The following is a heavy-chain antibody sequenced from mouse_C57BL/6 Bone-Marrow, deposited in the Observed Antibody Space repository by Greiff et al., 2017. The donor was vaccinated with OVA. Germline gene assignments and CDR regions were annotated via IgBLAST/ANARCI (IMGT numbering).Heavy chain of an antibody. J-gene: IGHJ4*01. D-gene: IGHD2-12*01. Sequence: EVQGVESGGGLVKPGGYLKLSCAASGFPFSSYAMSWVRQTPEKRLEWVATISDGGSYTYYPDNVKGRFTISRDNAKNNLYLQMSHLKSEDTAMYYCARDYNYAMDYWGQGTSVTVSS. CDR1: GFPFSSYA. CDR2: ISDGGSYT. V-gene: IGHV5-4*01. CDR3: ARDYNYAMDY.